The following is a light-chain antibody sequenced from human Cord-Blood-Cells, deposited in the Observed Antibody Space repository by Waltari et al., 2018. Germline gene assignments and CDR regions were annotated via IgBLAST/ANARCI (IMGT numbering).Light chain of an antibody. CDR1: QSVSSSY. CDR2: GAS. CDR3: QQYGSSPYT. Sequence: IVLSPAPGPLSLSPGRRATFSCRASQSVSSSYLAWYQQKPGQAPRLLIYGASSRATGIPDRFSGSGSGTDFTLTISRLEPEDFAVYYCQQYGSSPYTFGQGTKLEIK. V-gene: IGKV3-20*01. J-gene: IGKJ2*01.